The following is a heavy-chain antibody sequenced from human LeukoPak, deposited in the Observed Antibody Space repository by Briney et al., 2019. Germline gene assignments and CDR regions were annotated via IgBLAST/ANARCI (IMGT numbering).Heavy chain of an antibody. J-gene: IGHJ4*02. CDR3: AKGYGSGSYSADY. Sequence: GGSLRLSCAASGFTFSSYGMHWVRQAPGKGLEWVAVIWYDGSNKYYADSVKGRFTISRDNSKNTLYLQMNSLRAEDTAVYYCAKGYGSGSYSADYWGQGTLVTVSS. CDR2: IWYDGSNK. V-gene: IGHV3-33*06. D-gene: IGHD3-10*01. CDR1: GFTFSSYG.